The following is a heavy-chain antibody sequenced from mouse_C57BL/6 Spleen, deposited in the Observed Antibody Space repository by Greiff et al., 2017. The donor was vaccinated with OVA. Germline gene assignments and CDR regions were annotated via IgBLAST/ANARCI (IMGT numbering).Heavy chain of an antibody. V-gene: IGHV5-6*01. Sequence: EVQVVESGGDLVKPGGSLKLSCAASGFTFSSYGMSWVRQTPDKRLEWVATISSGGSYTYYPDSVKGRFTIARDNAKNTRYLQMSSLKSEDTAMYDCARGYYGNYDFDYWGQGTTLTVSS. CDR3: ARGYYGNYDFDY. J-gene: IGHJ2*01. CDR2: ISSGGSYT. CDR1: GFTFSSYG. D-gene: IGHD2-1*01.